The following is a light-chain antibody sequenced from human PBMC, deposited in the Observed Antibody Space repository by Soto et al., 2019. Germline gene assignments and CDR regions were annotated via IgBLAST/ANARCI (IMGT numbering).Light chain of an antibody. V-gene: IGLV1-47*01. J-gene: IGLJ2*01. CDR1: SSNIGSNY. CDR2: RNN. Sequence: QSVLTQPPSASGTRGQRVTISCSGSSSNIGSNYGYWYQQLPGTAPKLLIYRNNERPSGVPDRFSGSKSGTSVSLTISGLRSEDEADYYCAAWDDSLSGQVFGGGTKLTVL. CDR3: AAWDDSLSGQV.